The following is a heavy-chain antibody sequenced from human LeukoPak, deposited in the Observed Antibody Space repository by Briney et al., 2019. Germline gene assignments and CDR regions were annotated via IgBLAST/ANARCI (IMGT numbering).Heavy chain of an antibody. CDR1: GGSISSGGYY. V-gene: IGHV4-31*03. Sequence: SETLSLTCTVSGGSISSGGYYWSWIRQHPGKCLEWIGYIYYSGSTYYNPSLKSRVTISVDTSKNQFSLKLSSVTAADTAVYYCARGSVGATTGDYWGQGTLVTVSS. CDR3: ARGSVGATTGDY. D-gene: IGHD1-26*01. J-gene: IGHJ4*02. CDR2: IYYSGST.